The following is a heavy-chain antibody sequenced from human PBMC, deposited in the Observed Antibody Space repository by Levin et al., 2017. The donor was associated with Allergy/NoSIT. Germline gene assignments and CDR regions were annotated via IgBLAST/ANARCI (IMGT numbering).Heavy chain of an antibody. D-gene: IGHD3-22*01. CDR2: INHSGST. J-gene: IGHJ4*02. Sequence: GSLRLSCAVYGGSFSGYYWSWIRQPPGKGLEWIGEINHSGSTNYNPSLKSRVTISVDTSKNQFSLKLSSVTAADTAVYYCARGFRDYYDSSGHRFDYWGQGTLVTVSS. V-gene: IGHV4-34*01. CDR1: GGSFSGYY. CDR3: ARGFRDYYDSSGHRFDY.